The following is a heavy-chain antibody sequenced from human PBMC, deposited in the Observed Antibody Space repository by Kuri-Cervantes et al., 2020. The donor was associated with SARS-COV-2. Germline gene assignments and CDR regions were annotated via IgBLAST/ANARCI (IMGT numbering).Heavy chain of an antibody. D-gene: IGHD5-12*01. J-gene: IGHJ4*02. CDR2: IYHSGST. Sequence: LRLSCTVSGGSISSGGYYWSWIRQPPGKGLEWIGYIYHSGSTYYNPSLKSRVTISVDTSKNQFSLKLSSVTAADTAVYYCARGIRGYSGYSDYWGQGTLVTVSS. CDR3: ARGIRGYSGYSDY. CDR1: GGSISSGGYY. V-gene: IGHV4-30-2*01.